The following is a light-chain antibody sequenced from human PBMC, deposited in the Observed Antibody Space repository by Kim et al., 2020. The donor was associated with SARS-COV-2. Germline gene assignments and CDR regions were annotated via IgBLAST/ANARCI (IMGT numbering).Light chain of an antibody. CDR3: QAWDSSTEV. CDR2: QDS. Sequence: VSPGQTASITCSGDKLGDNYACCYQQKPAQSPVLDIYQDSKRPSGIPERFSGSNSGNTATLTISGTQAMDEADYYCQAWDSSTEVFGTGTKVTVL. CDR1: KLGDNY. V-gene: IGLV3-1*01. J-gene: IGLJ1*01.